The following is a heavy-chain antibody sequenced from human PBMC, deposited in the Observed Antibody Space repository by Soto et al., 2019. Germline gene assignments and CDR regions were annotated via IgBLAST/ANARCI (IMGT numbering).Heavy chain of an antibody. CDR1: GGSISSYY. Sequence: SETLSLTCTVSGGSISSYYWSWIRQPPGKGLEWIGYIYYSGSTNYNPSLKSRVTISVDTSKNQFSLKLSSVTAADTAVYYCARVTYYYDSSGLMERYYFDYWGQGTLVTVSS. D-gene: IGHD3-22*01. CDR2: IYYSGST. J-gene: IGHJ4*02. CDR3: ARVTYYYDSSGLMERYYFDY. V-gene: IGHV4-59*12.